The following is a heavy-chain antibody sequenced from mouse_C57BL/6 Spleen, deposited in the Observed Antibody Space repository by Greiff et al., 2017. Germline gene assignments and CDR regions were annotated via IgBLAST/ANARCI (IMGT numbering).Heavy chain of an antibody. CDR2: INPNNGGT. Sequence: SGYTFTDSYMNWVKQSPGTSLEWSGDINPNNGGTSYNQKFKGKATLTVDKSSSTAYMELRSLTAEDSAVYYCASRGWEGADWGQGTLVTVSA. CDR1: GYTFTDSY. D-gene: IGHD3-3*01. J-gene: IGHJ3*01. CDR3: ASRGWEGAD. V-gene: IGHV1-26*01.